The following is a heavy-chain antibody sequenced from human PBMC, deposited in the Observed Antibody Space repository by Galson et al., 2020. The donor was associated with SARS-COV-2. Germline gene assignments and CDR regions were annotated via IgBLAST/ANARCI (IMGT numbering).Heavy chain of an antibody. CDR2: IHHSGNT. D-gene: IGHD1-26*01. V-gene: IGHV4-4*02. Sequence: SETLSLTCAVFGGSVGNDNWWSWVRQPPGKGLEWIGEIHHSGNTNSNPSLKSRITMSVDKSSNQFSLKVTSVSAADTALYYCTSGPYSGSYRWFDPWGQGTLVTVSS. CDR3: TSGPYSGSYRWFDP. CDR1: GGSVGNDNW. J-gene: IGHJ5*02.